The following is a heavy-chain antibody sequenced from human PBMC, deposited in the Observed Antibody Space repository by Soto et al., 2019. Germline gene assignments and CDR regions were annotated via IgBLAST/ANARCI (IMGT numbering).Heavy chain of an antibody. J-gene: IGHJ4*02. CDR3: ASPLWWREDYYFDF. CDR2: ISGGGDST. V-gene: IGHV3-23*01. D-gene: IGHD2-21*01. Sequence: EVQLLESGGGLVQPGGSLRLSCAASGFTFRSSAMSWVRQAPGKGLEWVSTISGGGDSTHYAASVKGRFTISRDNSKNTLYLQMISLRAEDRAVYYCASPLWWREDYYFDFWGQGTLVTVSS. CDR1: GFTFRSSA.